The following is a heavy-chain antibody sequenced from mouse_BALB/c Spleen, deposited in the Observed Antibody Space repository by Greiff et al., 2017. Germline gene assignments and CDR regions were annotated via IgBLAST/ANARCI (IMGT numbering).Heavy chain of an antibody. CDR1: GFTFSSYA. Sequence: EVMLVESGGGLVKPGGSLKLSCAASGFTFSSYAMSWVRQTPEKRLEWVASISSGGSTYYPDSVKGRFTISRDNARNILYLQMSSLRSEDTAMYYCARLLDLYFDYWGQGTTLTVSS. CDR2: ISSGGST. CDR3: ARLLDLYFDY. D-gene: IGHD2-1*01. J-gene: IGHJ2*01. V-gene: IGHV5-6-5*01.